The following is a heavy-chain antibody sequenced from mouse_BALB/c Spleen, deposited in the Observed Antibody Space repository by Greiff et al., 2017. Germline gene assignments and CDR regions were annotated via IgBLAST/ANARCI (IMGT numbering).Heavy chain of an antibody. V-gene: IGHV5-4*02. D-gene: IGHD1-2*01. CDR3: ARAHYYGGYAMDY. Sequence: EVKLMESGGGLVKPGGSLKLSCAASGFTFSDYYMYWVRQTPEKRLEWVATISDGGSYTYYPDSVKGRFTISRDNAKNNLYLQMSSLKSEDTAMYYCARAHYYGGYAMDYWGQGTSVTVSS. CDR1: GFTFSDYY. J-gene: IGHJ4*01. CDR2: ISDGGSYT.